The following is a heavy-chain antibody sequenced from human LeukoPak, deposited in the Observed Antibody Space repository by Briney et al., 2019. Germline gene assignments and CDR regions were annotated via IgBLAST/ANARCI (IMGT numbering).Heavy chain of an antibody. D-gene: IGHD2-15*01. CDR2: ISWDGGSS. J-gene: IGHJ4*02. Sequence: GGSLRLSCAASGFTFDDYAMHWVRQAPGKGLEWVSLISWDGGSSYYADSVKGRFTISRDNFKNTLYLQMNSLRAEDTAVYYCARDMVAGGPDYWGQGTLVTVSS. V-gene: IGHV3-43D*03. CDR1: GFTFDDYA. CDR3: ARDMVAGGPDY.